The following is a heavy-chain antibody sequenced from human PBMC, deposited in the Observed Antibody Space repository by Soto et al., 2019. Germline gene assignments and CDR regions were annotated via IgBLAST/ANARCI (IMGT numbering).Heavy chain of an antibody. D-gene: IGHD6-13*01. J-gene: IGHJ4*02. CDR1: GXIFGDYC. V-gene: IGHV3-49*04. CDR3: TRFLAARFDF. CDR2: IRNKGYGEST. Sequence: GSLRLSCTASGXIFGDYCMCWVRQAPGKGLEYIGLIRNKGYGESTEYYASVKGRFTISRDDSKNIVYMKMKSLKAEDTGAYFCTRFLAARFDFWGQGTLGTVS.